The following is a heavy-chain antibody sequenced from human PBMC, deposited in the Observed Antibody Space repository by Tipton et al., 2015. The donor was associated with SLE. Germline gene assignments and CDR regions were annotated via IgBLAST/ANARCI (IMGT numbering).Heavy chain of an antibody. CDR1: GGSISDNDYF. J-gene: IGHJ5*02. D-gene: IGHD1-1*01. Sequence: TLSLTCTVSGGSISDNDYFWCWIRQPAGKGLEWIGHIYRCGSINYNPSLKSRVTISVDTSKNQFSLNLRSVTAADTAVYYCARDLNWDDVGNGFDPWGTGTLVTVSS. CDR3: ARDLNWDDVGNGFDP. V-gene: IGHV4-61*09. CDR2: IYRCGSI.